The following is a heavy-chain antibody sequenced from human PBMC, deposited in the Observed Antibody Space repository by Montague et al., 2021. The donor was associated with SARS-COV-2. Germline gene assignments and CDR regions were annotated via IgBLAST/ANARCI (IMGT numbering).Heavy chain of an antibody. CDR2: IYYSGXT. V-gene: IGHV4-39*01. D-gene: IGHD5-24*01. J-gene: IGHJ3*02. CDR3: ARHKRGWLQLRPDAFDI. CDR1: GGSISGSSYY. Sequence: SETLSLTCTVSGGSISGSSYYWGWIRQSPGEGLEWIGSIYYSGXTXYXXXXKXRVTISVDTSKNQFSLKLSSVTAADTAVYYCARHKRGWLQLRPDAFDIWGQGTMVTVSS.